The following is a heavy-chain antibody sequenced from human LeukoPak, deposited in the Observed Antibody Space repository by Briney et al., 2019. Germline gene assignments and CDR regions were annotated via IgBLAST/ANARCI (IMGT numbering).Heavy chain of an antibody. Sequence: ASVKVSCKASGYTFTGYYMHWVRQAPGQGLEWMGRINPNSGGTNYAHKFQGRVTMTRDTSISTAYMELSSLRSDDTAVYYCARINYYGSVGYWGQGTLVTVSS. CDR1: GYTFTGYY. V-gene: IGHV1-2*06. CDR2: INPNSGGT. D-gene: IGHD3-10*01. J-gene: IGHJ4*02. CDR3: ARINYYGSVGY.